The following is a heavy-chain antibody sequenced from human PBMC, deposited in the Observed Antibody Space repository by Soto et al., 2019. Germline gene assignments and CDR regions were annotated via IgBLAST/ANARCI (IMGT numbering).Heavy chain of an antibody. CDR3: ARGSTTVTSRGGLADY. CDR1: GGSMSSSY. CDR2: IYYNGRT. J-gene: IGHJ4*02. Sequence: SETLSLTCTVSGGSMSSSYWSWMRQPPGKGLEWIGYIYYNGRTDYNPSLKSRATISVDTSKNQFSLKLSSVTAADTALYYCARGSTTVTSRGGLADYWGQGTLVTVSS. D-gene: IGHD4-17*01. V-gene: IGHV4-59*01.